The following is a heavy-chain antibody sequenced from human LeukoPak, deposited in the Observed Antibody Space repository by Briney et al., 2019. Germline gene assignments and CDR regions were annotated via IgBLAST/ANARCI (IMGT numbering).Heavy chain of an antibody. J-gene: IGHJ5*02. CDR2: ISAYNGNT. Sequence: GASVKASCKASGGTFSTFGISWVRQAPGQGLEWMGWISAYNGNTNYAQKLQGRVTMTTDTSTSTAYMELRSLRSDDTAVYYCARDRYDSSGYHASVWFDPWGQGTLVTVSS. D-gene: IGHD3-22*01. CDR3: ARDRYDSSGYHASVWFDP. CDR1: GGTFSTFG. V-gene: IGHV1-18*01.